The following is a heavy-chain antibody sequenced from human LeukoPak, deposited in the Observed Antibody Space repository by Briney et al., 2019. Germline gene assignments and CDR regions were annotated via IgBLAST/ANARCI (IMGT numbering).Heavy chain of an antibody. V-gene: IGHV1-46*01. CDR3: ARDGNNNWFDP. J-gene: IGHJ5*02. CDR2: INPSGGST. Sequence: ASVNVSCKASGYTFTLYYMHWVRQAPGQGLEWMGIINPSGGSTSYAQKFQRRVTMTRDTSTRTVYMELSSLRSEDTAVYYCARDGNNNWFDPWGQGTLVTVSS. D-gene: IGHD4-23*01. CDR1: GYTFTLYY.